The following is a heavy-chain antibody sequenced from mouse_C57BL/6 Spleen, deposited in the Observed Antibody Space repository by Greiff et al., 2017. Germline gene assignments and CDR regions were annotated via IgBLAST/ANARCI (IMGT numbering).Heavy chain of an antibody. CDR1: GYTFTSYW. CDR2: IHPNSGST. V-gene: IGHV1-64*01. J-gene: IGHJ3*01. Sequence: QVQLQQSGAELVKPGASVKLSCKASGYTFTSYWMHWVKQRPGQGLEWIGMIHPNSGSTNYNEKFKSKATLTVDKSSSTAYMQLSSLTSEDSAVYYCARMRDYGSSSSWFAYWGQGTLVTVSA. D-gene: IGHD1-1*01. CDR3: ARMRDYGSSSSWFAY.